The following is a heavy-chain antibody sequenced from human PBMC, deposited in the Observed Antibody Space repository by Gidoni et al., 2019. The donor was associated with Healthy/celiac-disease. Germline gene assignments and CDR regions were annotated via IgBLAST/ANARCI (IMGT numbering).Heavy chain of an antibody. CDR2: IYYSGST. CDR3: AGRVDTALGEYYFDY. J-gene: IGHJ4*02. CDR1: GGSISSYY. Sequence: QVQLQESGPGLVKPSETLSLTCTVSGGSISSYYWSWIRQPPGKGLECIGYIYYSGSTNYNPSLKSRVTISVDTSKNQFSLKLSSVTAADTAVYYCAGRVDTALGEYYFDYWGQGTLVTVSS. V-gene: IGHV4-59*08. D-gene: IGHD5-18*01.